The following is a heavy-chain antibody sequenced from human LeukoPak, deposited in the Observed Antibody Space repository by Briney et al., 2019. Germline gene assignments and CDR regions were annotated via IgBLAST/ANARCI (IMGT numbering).Heavy chain of an antibody. J-gene: IGHJ5*02. V-gene: IGHV4-39*01. CDR3: ASGGSPRDWFDP. D-gene: IGHD1-26*01. Sequence: SETLSLTCTVSGASISSSTFYWVWIRQPPGKGLEWIGSIYYSGSTYYNPSLKSRVNISVDTSKNQFSLKLSSVTAADTAVYYCASGGSPRDWFDPWGQGTLVTVSS. CDR2: IYYSGST. CDR1: GASISSSTFY.